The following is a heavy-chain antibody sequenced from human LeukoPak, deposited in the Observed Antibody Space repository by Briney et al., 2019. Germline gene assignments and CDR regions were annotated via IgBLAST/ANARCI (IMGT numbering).Heavy chain of an antibody. CDR3: ANQYYYGSGKAHY. CDR2: ISGSGGST. CDR1: GFTFSSYA. Sequence: GESLKISCAATGFTFSSYAMSWVRQAPGKGLEWVSAISGSGGSTYYADSVKGRFTISRDNSKNTLYLQMNSLRAEDTAVYYCANQYYYGSGKAHYWGQGTLVTVSS. J-gene: IGHJ4*02. D-gene: IGHD3-10*01. V-gene: IGHV3-23*01.